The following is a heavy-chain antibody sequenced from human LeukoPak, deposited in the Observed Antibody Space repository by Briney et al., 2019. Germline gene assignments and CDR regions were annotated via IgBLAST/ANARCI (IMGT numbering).Heavy chain of an antibody. CDR1: GFTFDDYA. CDR2: ISWNSGSI. D-gene: IGHD4-17*01. Sequence: PGGSLRLSCAASGFTFDDYAMHWVRQAPGKGLEWVSGISWNSGSIGYADSVKGRFTISRDNAKNSLYLQMNSLRGEDTAVYYCARDRYGDYFFDYWGQGTLVTVSS. CDR3: ARDRYGDYFFDY. J-gene: IGHJ4*02. V-gene: IGHV3-9*01.